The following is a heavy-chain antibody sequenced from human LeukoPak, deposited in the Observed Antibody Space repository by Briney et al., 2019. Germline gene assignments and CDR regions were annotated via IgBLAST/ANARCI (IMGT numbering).Heavy chain of an antibody. CDR2: ISSSGSTI. J-gene: IGHJ4*02. D-gene: IGHD6-13*01. Sequence: GGSLRLSCAASGFTFSDYYMSWIRQAPGKGLEWVSYISSSGSTIYYADSVKGRFTISRDNAKNSLYLQMNSLRAEDTAAYYCARDRYSSSWYYFDYWGQGTLVTVSS. V-gene: IGHV3-11*01. CDR3: ARDRYSSSWYYFDY. CDR1: GFTFSDYY.